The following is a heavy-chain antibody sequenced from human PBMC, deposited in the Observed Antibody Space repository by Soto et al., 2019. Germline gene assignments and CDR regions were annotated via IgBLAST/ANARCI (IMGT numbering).Heavy chain of an antibody. CDR2: IYHSGST. D-gene: IGHD3-3*01. V-gene: IGHV4-30-2*01. CDR3: DRGAGFFSSPNWFDP. J-gene: IGHJ5*02. CDR1: GGSISSGGYS. Sequence: SETLSLTCAVAGGSISSGGYSWSWIRQPPGKGLEWIGYIYHSGSTYYNPSLKSRVTISVDRSKNQFSLKLSSVTAADTAVYYCDRGAGFFSSPNWFDPWGQGTLVTVSS.